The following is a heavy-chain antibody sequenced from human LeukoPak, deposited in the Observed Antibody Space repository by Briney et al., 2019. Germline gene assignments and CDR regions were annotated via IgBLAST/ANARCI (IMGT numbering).Heavy chain of an antibody. D-gene: IGHD6-13*01. V-gene: IGHV3-30-3*02. CDR3: AKKDSSSWDPLDY. Sequence: PGGSLRLSCAASGFTFSSYAMHWVRQAPGKGLEWVAVISYDGSNKYYADSVKGRFTISRDNSKNTLYLQMNSLRAEDTAVYYCAKKDSSSWDPLDYWGQGTLVTVSS. J-gene: IGHJ4*02. CDR2: ISYDGSNK. CDR1: GFTFSSYA.